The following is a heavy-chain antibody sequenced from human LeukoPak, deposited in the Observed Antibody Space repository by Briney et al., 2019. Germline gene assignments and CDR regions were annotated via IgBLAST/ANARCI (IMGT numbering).Heavy chain of an antibody. Sequence: SETLSLTCAVYGGSFSGYYWSWIRQPPGKGLEWIGEINHSGSTNYNPSLMSRVTISVDTSKNQFSLKLSSVTAADTAVYYCARWLVEVGDDYWGQGTLVTVSS. CDR3: ARWLVEVGDDY. CDR2: INHSGST. D-gene: IGHD6-19*01. CDR1: GGSFSGYY. J-gene: IGHJ4*02. V-gene: IGHV4-34*01.